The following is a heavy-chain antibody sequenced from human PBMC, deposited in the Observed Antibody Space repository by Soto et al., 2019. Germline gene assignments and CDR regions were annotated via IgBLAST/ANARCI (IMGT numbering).Heavy chain of an antibody. CDR1: GFTFSSYW. CDR2: IKQDGSEK. J-gene: IGHJ6*03. Sequence: GGSLRLSCAASGFTFSSYWMSWVRQAPGKGLEWVANIKQDGSEKYYVDSVKGRFTTSRDNAKNSLYLQMNSLRAEDTAVYYCARDSVDVVVVVYYYYYMDVWGKGTTVTVSS. CDR3: ARDSVDVVVVVYYYYYMDV. D-gene: IGHD2-15*01. V-gene: IGHV3-7*01.